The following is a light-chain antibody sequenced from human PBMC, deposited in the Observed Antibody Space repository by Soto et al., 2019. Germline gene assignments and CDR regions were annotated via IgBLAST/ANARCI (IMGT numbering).Light chain of an antibody. V-gene: IGLV2-14*01. CDR2: DVS. CDR1: SSDVGGYNY. CDR3: SSYTSTHYV. J-gene: IGLJ1*01. Sequence: QSALTQPASVSGSPGQSITISCTGTSSDVGGYNYVSWYQQHPGKAPKLMIYDVSNRPSGVSNGFSGSKSGNTASLTISGLQAEDEADYYCSSYTSTHYVFGTGTKVTVL.